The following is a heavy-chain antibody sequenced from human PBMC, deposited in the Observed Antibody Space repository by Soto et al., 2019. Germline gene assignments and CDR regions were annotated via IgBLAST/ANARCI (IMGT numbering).Heavy chain of an antibody. V-gene: IGHV4-59*01. D-gene: IGHD3-10*02. Sequence: PVKGLEWIGYIYYSGSTNYNPSLKSLVTISVDTSKNQFTLKLSSVTAADTAVYFFFQAEDGIRDVRSVSAFLLNRSSDL. CDR3: FQAEDGIRDVRSVSAFLLNRSSDL. J-gene: IGHJ2*01. CDR2: IYYSGST.